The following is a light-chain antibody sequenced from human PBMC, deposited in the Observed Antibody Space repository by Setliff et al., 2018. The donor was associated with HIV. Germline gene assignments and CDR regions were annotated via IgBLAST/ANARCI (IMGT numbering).Light chain of an antibody. J-gene: IGLJ2*01. CDR2: EVN. Sequence: QSVLTQPPSASGSPGQSVTISCTGTSSDIGDLNYVSWYQQHPGKAPKLMIYEVNKRPPGVPGRFSGSKSGNTASLTVSGLQADDEADYYCSSYAGSSNFVIFGGGTKVTVL. V-gene: IGLV2-8*01. CDR1: SSDIGDLNY. CDR3: SSYAGSSNFVI.